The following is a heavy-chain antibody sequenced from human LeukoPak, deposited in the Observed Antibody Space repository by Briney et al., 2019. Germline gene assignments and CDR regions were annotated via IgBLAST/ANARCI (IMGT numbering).Heavy chain of an antibody. CDR2: VSFGSSYI. CDR1: GFTFRDYT. J-gene: IGHJ5*02. CDR3: ARASTEYAVTDGFDT. Sequence: GGSLRLSCAASGFTFRDYTMNWVRQSPGKGLQWVSYVSFGSSYISYADSLKGRFTISRDDAKSSVYLVMTSLRAEDTAVYYCARASTEYAVTDGFDTWGPGTLVTVSS. V-gene: IGHV3-21*01. D-gene: IGHD4-17*01.